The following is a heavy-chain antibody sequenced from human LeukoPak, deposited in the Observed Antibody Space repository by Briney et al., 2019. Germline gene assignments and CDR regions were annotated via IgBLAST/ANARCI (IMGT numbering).Heavy chain of an antibody. CDR2: ISNNGGYT. J-gene: IGHJ3*02. V-gene: IGHV3-23*01. Sequence: GGSLRLSCAASGFTFSSSAMSWVRQAPGKGLEWVSAISNNGGYTYYADSVKGRFTISRDNSKNTLYLQMNSLRAEDTAVYYCARDRVRGTYDAFDIWGQGTMVTVSS. CDR1: GFTFSSSA. CDR3: ARDRVRGTYDAFDI. D-gene: IGHD1-26*01.